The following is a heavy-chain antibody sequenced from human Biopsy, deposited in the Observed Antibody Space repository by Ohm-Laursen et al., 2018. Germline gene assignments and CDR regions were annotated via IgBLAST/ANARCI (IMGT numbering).Heavy chain of an antibody. Sequence: SLRLSCAASGFAFSYYGMHWVRLAPGKGLEWVASISYDRITIHYADSVRGRFTISRDNSKNTLYLQVNSLRAEDTAVYYCAKDLSVYYYYGIDVWGQGTTVTVSS. V-gene: IGHV3-30*19. J-gene: IGHJ6*02. CDR2: ISYDRITI. D-gene: IGHD5/OR15-5a*01. CDR1: GFAFSYYG. CDR3: AKDLSVYYYYGIDV.